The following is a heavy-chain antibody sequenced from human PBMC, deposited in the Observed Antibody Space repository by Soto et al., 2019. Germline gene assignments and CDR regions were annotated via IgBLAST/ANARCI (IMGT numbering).Heavy chain of an antibody. CDR1: GFTFSSYA. Sequence: EVQLLESGGGLVQPGGSLRPSCAASGFTFSSYAMSWVRQAPGKGLEWVSDISGSGGSTYYADSVKGRFTISRDNSKNTLYLQMNSLRVDDTGVYYCAKKATTIPIDYWGQGTLATVSS. CDR3: AKKATTIPIDY. V-gene: IGHV3-23*01. D-gene: IGHD2-21*02. J-gene: IGHJ4*02. CDR2: ISGSGGST.